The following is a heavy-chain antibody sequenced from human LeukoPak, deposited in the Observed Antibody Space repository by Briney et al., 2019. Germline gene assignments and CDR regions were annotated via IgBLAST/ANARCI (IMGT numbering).Heavy chain of an antibody. J-gene: IGHJ4*02. D-gene: IGHD3-10*01. CDR2: ISGSGGST. CDR1: GFTFSSYA. CDR3: ASTHMVRGVTPFDY. Sequence: GGSLRLSCAASGFTFSSYAMSWVRQAPGKGLEWVSAISGSGGSTYYADSVKGRFTISRDNSKNTLYLQMNSLRAEDTAVYHCASTHMVRGVTPFDYWGQGTLVTVSS. V-gene: IGHV3-23*01.